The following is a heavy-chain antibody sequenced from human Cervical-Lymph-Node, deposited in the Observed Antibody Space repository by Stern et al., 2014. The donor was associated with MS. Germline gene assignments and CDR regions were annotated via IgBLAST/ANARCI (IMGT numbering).Heavy chain of an antibody. D-gene: IGHD3-3*01. V-gene: IGHV4-59*01. CDR2: IYYSGRT. CDR3: ARGDDFWSGPGGWFDP. J-gene: IGHJ5*02. CDR1: GGSISSYY. Sequence: QVQLVESGPGLVKPSETLSLTCTVSGGSISSYYWSWIRQPPGQGLEWIGYIYYSGRTKYNPSLKSRVAISVDSSKNQFSLKLSSVTAADTAVYYCARGDDFWSGPGGWFDPWGQGTLVTVSS.